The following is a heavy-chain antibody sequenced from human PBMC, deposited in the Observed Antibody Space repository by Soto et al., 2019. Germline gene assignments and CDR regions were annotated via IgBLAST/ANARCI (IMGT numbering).Heavy chain of an antibody. CDR1: GFSLSTSGVG. Sequence: QITLKESGPTLVKPTQTLTLTCTFSGFSLSTSGVGVGWIRQPPGKALEWLALIYWDDDKRYSPSLRSRLTISKDTSKNQVVLTMTNMDPVDTVTYYCIQSRCGGDCLQTYASHYYYGMDVWGQGTTVTVSS. D-gene: IGHD2-21*02. V-gene: IGHV2-5*02. CDR2: IYWDDDK. J-gene: IGHJ6*02. CDR3: IQSRCGGDCLQTYASHYYYGMDV.